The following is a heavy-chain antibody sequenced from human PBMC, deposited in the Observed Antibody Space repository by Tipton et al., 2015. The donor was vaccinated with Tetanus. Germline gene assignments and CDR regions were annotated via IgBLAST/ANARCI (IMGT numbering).Heavy chain of an antibody. CDR2: IWYDGSNK. V-gene: IGHV3-33*01. D-gene: IGHD1-26*01. CDR3: ARSWELLPFDY. Sequence: SLRLSCAASGFTFSSYGMHWVRQAPGKGLEWVAVIWYDGSNKYYADSVKGRFTISRDNSKNTLYLQMNSLRAEDTAVYYCARSWELLPFDYWGQGTLVTVSS. CDR1: GFTFSSYG. J-gene: IGHJ4*02.